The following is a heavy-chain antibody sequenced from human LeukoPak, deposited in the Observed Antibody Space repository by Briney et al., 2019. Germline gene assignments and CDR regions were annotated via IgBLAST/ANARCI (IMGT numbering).Heavy chain of an antibody. CDR3: ARDRLGAGSEGFDY. J-gene: IGHJ4*02. D-gene: IGHD1-26*01. Sequence: GGSLRLSCAASGFIFSSYAMSWIRQAPGKGLEWVAVIRYDGSNKYSADSVKGRFTISRDNSKNTLYLQMNSLRAEDTAVYYCARDRLGAGSEGFDYWGQGTLVTVSS. V-gene: IGHV3-33*08. CDR2: IRYDGSNK. CDR1: GFIFSSYA.